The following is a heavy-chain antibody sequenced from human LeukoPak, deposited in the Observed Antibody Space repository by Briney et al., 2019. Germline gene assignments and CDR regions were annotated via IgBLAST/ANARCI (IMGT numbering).Heavy chain of an antibody. J-gene: IGHJ3*02. CDR1: GYTFTGYY. V-gene: IGHV1-2*02. CDR3: AALAGGMIVRDAFDI. D-gene: IGHD3-22*01. CDR2: INPNSGGT. Sequence: ASVKVSCKASGYTFTGYYMHWVRQAPGQGLEWMGWINPNSGGTNYAQKFQGGVTMTRDTSISTAYMELSRLRSDDTAVYYCAALAGGMIVRDAFDIWGQGTMVTVSS.